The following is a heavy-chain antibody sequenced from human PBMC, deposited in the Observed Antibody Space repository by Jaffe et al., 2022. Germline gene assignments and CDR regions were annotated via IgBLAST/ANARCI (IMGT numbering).Heavy chain of an antibody. CDR2: IFSNDEK. J-gene: IGHJ6*03. D-gene: IGHD6-13*01. Sequence: QVTLKESGPVLVKPTETLTLTCTVSGFSLSNARMGVSWIRQPPGKALEWLAHIFSNDEKSYSTSLKSRLTISKDTSKSQVVLTMTNMDPVDTATYYCARMSTTDLAAGIGYYYYYMDVWGKGTTVTVSS. CDR1: GFSLSNARMG. V-gene: IGHV2-26*01. CDR3: ARMSTTDLAAGIGYYYYYMDV.